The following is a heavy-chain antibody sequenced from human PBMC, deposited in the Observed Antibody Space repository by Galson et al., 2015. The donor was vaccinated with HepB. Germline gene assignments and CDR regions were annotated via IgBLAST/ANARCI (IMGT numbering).Heavy chain of an antibody. Sequence: SLRLSCAASGFTLSDYYMNWFRQAPGKGLEWISYISSSGDTIYYADSVKGRFTVSRDNANDSLYLQMNSLRAEDTAVYYCTRIRGRLPRDYYYGMDVWGQGTTVSVSS. J-gene: IGHJ6*02. CDR1: GFTLSDYY. CDR3: TRIRGRLPRDYYYGMDV. CDR2: ISSSGDTI. D-gene: IGHD3-10*01. V-gene: IGHV3-11*01.